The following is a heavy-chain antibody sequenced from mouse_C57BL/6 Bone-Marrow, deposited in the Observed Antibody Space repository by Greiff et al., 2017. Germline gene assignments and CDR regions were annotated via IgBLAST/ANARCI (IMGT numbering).Heavy chain of an antibody. D-gene: IGHD1-1*01. CDR2: INPYNGGT. J-gene: IGHJ2*01. Sequence: VQLQQSGPVLVKPGASVKMSCTASGYTFTDYYMNWVKQSHGKSLEWIGVINPYNGGTSYNQKFKGKATLTVDKSSSTAYMELNSLTSEDSAVYYCARLGTTVFDYWGQGTTLTVSS. V-gene: IGHV1-19*01. CDR1: GYTFTDYY. CDR3: ARLGTTVFDY.